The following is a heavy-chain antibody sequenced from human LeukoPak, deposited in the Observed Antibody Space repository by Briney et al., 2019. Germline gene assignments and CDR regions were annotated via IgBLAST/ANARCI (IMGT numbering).Heavy chain of an antibody. CDR3: ARGPPYYDFWSGYYHAYYYYMDV. Sequence: AASVRVSCKTSGYIFIDYDINWVRQATGQGLEWMGWMNPNSGNTGYAQKFQGRVTMTRNTSISTAYMELSSLRSEDTAVYYCARGPPYYDFWSGYYHAYYYYMDVWGKGTTVTVSS. CDR2: MNPNSGNT. CDR1: GYIFIDYD. J-gene: IGHJ6*03. V-gene: IGHV1-8*01. D-gene: IGHD3-3*01.